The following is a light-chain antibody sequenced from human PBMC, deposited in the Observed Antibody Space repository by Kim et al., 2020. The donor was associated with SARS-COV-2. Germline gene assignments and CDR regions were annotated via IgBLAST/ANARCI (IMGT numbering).Light chain of an antibody. Sequence: SASVGDRVTITCRTNEDIHSWLAWYQQKPGKAPKLLIYDASTLESGVPSRFTGSGSGTEFTLTISSLQPDDSATYYCQQYNSYWRFCQGTKVDIK. J-gene: IGKJ1*01. CDR2: DAS. CDR1: EDIHSW. CDR3: QQYNSYWR. V-gene: IGKV1-5*01.